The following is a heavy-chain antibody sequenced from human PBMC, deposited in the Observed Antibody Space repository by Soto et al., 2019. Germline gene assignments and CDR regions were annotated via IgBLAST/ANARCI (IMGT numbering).Heavy chain of an antibody. CDR1: GGSISSSSYY. Sequence: SETLSLTCTVSGGSISSSSYYWGWIRQPPGKGLEWIGSIYYSGSTYYNPSLKSRVTISVDTSKNQFSLKLSSVTAADTAVYYCARLVVATDAFDIWGQGTMVTVSS. D-gene: IGHD2-15*01. V-gene: IGHV4-39*01. CDR3: ARLVVATDAFDI. CDR2: IYYSGST. J-gene: IGHJ3*02.